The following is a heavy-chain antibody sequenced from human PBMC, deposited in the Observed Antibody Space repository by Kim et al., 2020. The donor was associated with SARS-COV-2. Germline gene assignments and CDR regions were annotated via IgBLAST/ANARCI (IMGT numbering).Heavy chain of an antibody. D-gene: IGHD2-15*01. CDR3: ATEKVFQKITNVEGAVRRYYYGLDA. CDR2: IWDDGVTK. Sequence: GGSLRLSCVASDFSFNSYGMHWVRQAPGKGLEWLAVIWDDGVTKFYADSLMGRFTISRDNSKSTLYLQMDSLRAEDTAVYYCATEKVFQKITNVEGAVRRYYYGLDAWGRGTTVIVSS. V-gene: IGHV3-33*01. CDR1: DFSFNSYG. J-gene: IGHJ6*02.